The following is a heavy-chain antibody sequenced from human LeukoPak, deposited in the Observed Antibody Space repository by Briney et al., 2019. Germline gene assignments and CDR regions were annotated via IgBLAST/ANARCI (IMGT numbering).Heavy chain of an antibody. J-gene: IGHJ6*03. D-gene: IGHD3-10*01. CDR3: ASGGGWFGEYKNYYYYYMDV. CDR2: ISSSSSYI. Sequence: GGSLRLSCAASGFTFSSYSMNWVRQAPGKGLEWVSSISSSSSYIYYADSVKGRFTISRDNAKNSLYLQMNSLRAEDTAVYYCASGGGWFGEYKNYYYYYMDVWGKGTTVTISS. CDR1: GFTFSSYS. V-gene: IGHV3-21*01.